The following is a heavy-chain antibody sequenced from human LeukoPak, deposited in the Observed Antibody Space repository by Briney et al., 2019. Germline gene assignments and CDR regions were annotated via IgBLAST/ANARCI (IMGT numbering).Heavy chain of an antibody. CDR3: ARAQVGAASDI. Sequence: GGSLRLSCAASGFTFSSYGMYWVRQAPGKGLVWVARIHGDGDNINYADSVRGRFTISRDNAKDTLYLHMNSLRAEDTAVYYGARAQVGAASDIWGQGTMVTVSS. CDR1: GFTFSSYG. CDR2: IHGDGDNI. D-gene: IGHD1-26*01. V-gene: IGHV3-74*01. J-gene: IGHJ4*02.